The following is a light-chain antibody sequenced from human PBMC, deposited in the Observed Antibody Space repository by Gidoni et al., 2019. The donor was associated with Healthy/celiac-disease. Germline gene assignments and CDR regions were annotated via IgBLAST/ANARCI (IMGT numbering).Light chain of an antibody. CDR3: QKYGDAPLT. CDR2: AAS. CDR1: QTITKY. Sequence: DIQMTQSPSSLSASVGDRVTITCRASQTITKYLAWYQQKPGNSPTLLIYAASTLQSGVPSRFTGSGSGTDFTLTITSLQPEDAATYYCQKYGDAPLTFGGGTKVQIK. V-gene: IGKV1-27*01. J-gene: IGKJ4*01.